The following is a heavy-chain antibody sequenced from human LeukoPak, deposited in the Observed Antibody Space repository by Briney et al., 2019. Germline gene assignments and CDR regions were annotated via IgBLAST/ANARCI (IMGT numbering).Heavy chain of an antibody. Sequence: GASVKVSCKASGYTFTGYYMHWVRQAPGQGLEWMGWINPNSGGTNYAQKFQGRVTITADKSTSTAYMELSSLRSEDTAVYYCAKGTYYYDSSGYYFAPSDAFDIWGQGTMVTVSS. CDR1: GYTFTGYY. V-gene: IGHV1-2*02. D-gene: IGHD3-22*01. CDR2: INPNSGGT. CDR3: AKGTYYYDSSGYYFAPSDAFDI. J-gene: IGHJ3*02.